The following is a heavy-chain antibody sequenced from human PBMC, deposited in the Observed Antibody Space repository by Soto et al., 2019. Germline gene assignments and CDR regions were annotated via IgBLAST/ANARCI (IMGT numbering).Heavy chain of an antibody. Sequence: SETLSLTCAVYGGSVNGYYWDWIRQPPGKGLEWIGEINHTGGTHYNPSLKSRVSMSVDASKNQFSLRLSCVTAADAAILYCCTRITDFGLLIPPFDPWGQGTQVTVSS. CDR3: CTRITDFGLLIPPFDP. CDR1: GGSVNGYY. CDR2: INHTGGT. J-gene: IGHJ5*02. D-gene: IGHD3-3*01. V-gene: IGHV4-34*01.